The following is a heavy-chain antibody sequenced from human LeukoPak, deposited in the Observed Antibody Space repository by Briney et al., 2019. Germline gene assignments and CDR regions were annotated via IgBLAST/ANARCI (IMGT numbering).Heavy chain of an antibody. CDR1: GGSFSGYY. J-gene: IGHJ4*02. D-gene: IGHD3-22*01. CDR2: INHSGST. CDR3: ARGLGGYDSSGYTNFFDY. V-gene: IGHV4-34*01. Sequence: SETLSLTCAVYGGSFSGYYWSWIRQPPGKGLEWIGEINHSGSTNYNPSLKSRVTISVDTSKNQSSLKLSSVTAADTAVYYCARGLGGYDSSGYTNFFDYWGQGTLVTVSS.